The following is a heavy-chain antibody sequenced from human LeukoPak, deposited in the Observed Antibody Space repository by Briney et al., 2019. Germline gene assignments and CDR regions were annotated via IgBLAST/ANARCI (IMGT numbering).Heavy chain of an antibody. D-gene: IGHD5-12*01. CDR3: AKDRRGYSGYDGDAFDI. J-gene: IGHJ3*02. CDR2: INTDGSYT. Sequence: GGSLRLSCAASGFTFSSYWMHWVRQAPGKGLVWVSRINTDGSYTSYADSVKGRFTISRDNAKNTLYLQMNSLRAEDTAVYYCAKDRRGYSGYDGDAFDIWGQGTMVTVSS. CDR1: GFTFSSYW. V-gene: IGHV3-74*01.